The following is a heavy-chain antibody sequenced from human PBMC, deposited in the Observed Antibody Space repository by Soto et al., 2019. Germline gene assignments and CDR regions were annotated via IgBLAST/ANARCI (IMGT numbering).Heavy chain of an antibody. V-gene: IGHV3-23*01. CDR2: ISGSGGST. CDR3: AKASPVAGWGSWGPDYYYYGMDV. D-gene: IGHD6-19*01. J-gene: IGHJ6*02. Sequence: EVQLLESGGGLVQPGGSLRLSCAASGFTFSSYAMSWVRQAPGKGLEWVSAISGSGGSTYYADSVKGRFTISRDNSKNTLYLQMNSLRAEDTGVDYCAKASPVAGWGSWGPDYYYYGMDVWGQGTTVTVSS. CDR1: GFTFSSYA.